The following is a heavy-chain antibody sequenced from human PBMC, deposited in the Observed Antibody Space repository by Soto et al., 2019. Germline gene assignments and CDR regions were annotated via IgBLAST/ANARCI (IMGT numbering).Heavy chain of an antibody. Sequence: KTSETLSLTCTVSGGSITSGDYYWSWIRQHPGTGLEWIGYISYSGSTYYNPSLTSQIIISLDTSRNQFSLKLRSVTAADTAVYFCARHHCTTTSCFTGYFDYWGQGTLVTVSS. V-gene: IGHV4-31*01. CDR3: ARHHCTTTSCFTGYFDY. CDR1: GGSITSGDYY. CDR2: ISYSGST. J-gene: IGHJ4*02. D-gene: IGHD2-2*02.